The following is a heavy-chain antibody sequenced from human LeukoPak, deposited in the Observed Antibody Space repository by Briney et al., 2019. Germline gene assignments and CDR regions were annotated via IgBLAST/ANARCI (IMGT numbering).Heavy chain of an antibody. Sequence: ASVKVSCKASGYTFTGYFMHWVRQAPGQGLEWMGWINPNSGGTNYAQKFQGRVTMTRDTSISTPYMELSRLRSEDTAVYYCAKNPMGATLGYYYMDVWGKGTTVTVSS. J-gene: IGHJ6*03. CDR1: GYTFTGYF. V-gene: IGHV1-2*02. D-gene: IGHD1-26*01. CDR3: AKNPMGATLGYYYMDV. CDR2: INPNSGGT.